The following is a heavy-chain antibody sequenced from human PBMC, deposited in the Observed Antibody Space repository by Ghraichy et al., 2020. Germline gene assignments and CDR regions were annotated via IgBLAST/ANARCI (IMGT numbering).Heavy chain of an antibody. CDR2: INPSGGST. Sequence: ASVKVSCKASGYTFTSYYMHWVRQAPGQGLEWMGIINPSGGSTSYAQKFQGRVTMTRDTSTSTVYMELSSLRSEDTAVYYCARASDIVLMVYAELYAFDIWGQGTMVTVSS. CDR1: GYTFTSYY. CDR3: ARASDIVLMVYAELYAFDI. V-gene: IGHV1-46*01. D-gene: IGHD2-8*01. J-gene: IGHJ3*02.